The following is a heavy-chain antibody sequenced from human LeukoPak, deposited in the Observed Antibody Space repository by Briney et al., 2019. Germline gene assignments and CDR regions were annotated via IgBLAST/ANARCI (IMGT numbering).Heavy chain of an antibody. Sequence: ASVEVSCKTSGYTFTTYGIIWVRQAPGQGLEWMGWISAYNGHTNYAQNLQGRVTMTPDTSTSTAYMELRSLRSDDTAVYYCARIPAATNWFDPWGQGTLVTVSS. V-gene: IGHV1-18*01. D-gene: IGHD2-2*01. J-gene: IGHJ5*02. CDR3: ARIPAATNWFDP. CDR1: GYTFTTYG. CDR2: ISAYNGHT.